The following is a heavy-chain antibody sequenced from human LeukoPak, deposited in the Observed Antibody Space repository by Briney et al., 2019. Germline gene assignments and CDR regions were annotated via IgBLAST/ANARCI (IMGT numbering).Heavy chain of an antibody. CDR2: ISYDGSNK. CDR3: AKYRGYYDSSGPLYYYYGMDV. Sequence: GGSLRLSCAASGFTFSSYGMHWVCQAPGMGPEWVAVISYDGSNKHYADSVKGRFTISRDNSKNTLYLQMNSLRAEDTAVYYCAKYRGYYDSSGPLYYYYGMDVWGQGTTVTVSS. D-gene: IGHD3-22*01. J-gene: IGHJ6*02. V-gene: IGHV3-30*18. CDR1: GFTFSSYG.